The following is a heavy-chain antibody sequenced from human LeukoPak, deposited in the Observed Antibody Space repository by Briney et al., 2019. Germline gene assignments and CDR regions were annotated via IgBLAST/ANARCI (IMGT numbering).Heavy chain of an antibody. D-gene: IGHD2-21*02. Sequence: SVKVSCKASGGTFSSYAISWARQAPGQGLEWMGRIIPIFGIANYAQKFQGRVTITADKSTSTAYMELSSLRSEDTAVYYCARGCGGDCKGAFDIWGQGTMVTVSS. V-gene: IGHV1-69*04. J-gene: IGHJ3*02. CDR1: GGTFSSYA. CDR3: ARGCGGDCKGAFDI. CDR2: IIPIFGIA.